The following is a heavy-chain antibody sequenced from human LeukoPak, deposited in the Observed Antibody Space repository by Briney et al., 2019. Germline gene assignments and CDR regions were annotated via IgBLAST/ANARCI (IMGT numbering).Heavy chain of an antibody. D-gene: IGHD5-24*01. Sequence: PSETLSLTCTVSGGSVSRDHWSWIRQPPGKGLEWIGYIYDIGSTIHNPSLQSRVTMSVDTSRNQLSLKLTSVTAADTAVYFCATGRDAYKTGYWGQGTLVTVSS. CDR2: IYDIGST. V-gene: IGHV4-59*02. CDR3: ATGRDAYKTGY. CDR1: GGSVSRDH. J-gene: IGHJ4*02.